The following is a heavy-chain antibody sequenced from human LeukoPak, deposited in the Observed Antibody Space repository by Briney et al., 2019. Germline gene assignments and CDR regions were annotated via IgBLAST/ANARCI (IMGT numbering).Heavy chain of an antibody. CDR3: ARDSGYRTPLDY. J-gene: IGHJ4*02. CDR2: IWYDGSNK. Sequence: GRSLRLSYAASGFTFSSYGMHWVRQAPGKGLEWVAVIWYDGSNKYYADSVKGRFTISRDNSKNTLYLQMNSLRAEDTAVYYCARDSGYRTPLDYWGQGTLVTVSS. CDR1: GFTFSSYG. V-gene: IGHV3-33*01. D-gene: IGHD3-9*01.